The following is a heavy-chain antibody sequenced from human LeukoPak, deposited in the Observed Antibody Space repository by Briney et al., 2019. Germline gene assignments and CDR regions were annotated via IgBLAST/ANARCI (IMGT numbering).Heavy chain of an antibody. CDR1: GVTFSDHY. D-gene: IGHD3-10*01. V-gene: IGHV3-72*01. CDR3: ATHSYNEDY. J-gene: IGHJ4*02. CDR2: SRNKGFIYTT. Sequence: GGSLRLSCAASGVTFSDHYIDWVRQAPGKGLEWVGRSRNKGFIYTTAYAASVKGRFTISRDDSKNSVHLQMNGLKIEDTAVYFCATHSYNEDYWGQGTLVAVSS.